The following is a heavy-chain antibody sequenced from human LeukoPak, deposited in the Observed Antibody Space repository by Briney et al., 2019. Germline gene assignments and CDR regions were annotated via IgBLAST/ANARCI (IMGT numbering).Heavy chain of an antibody. CDR2: IKQDGSEK. CDR3: AKGGGSAWYYFDY. Sequence: GGSLRLSCAASGFTFSNYWMTWVRQAPGKGLEWVATIKQDGSEKYYVDSVKGRFTISRDNARNSLYLQMNSLRAEDTAVYYCAKGGGSAWYYFDYWGQGTLVTVSS. CDR1: GFTFSNYW. D-gene: IGHD6-19*01. J-gene: IGHJ4*02. V-gene: IGHV3-7*03.